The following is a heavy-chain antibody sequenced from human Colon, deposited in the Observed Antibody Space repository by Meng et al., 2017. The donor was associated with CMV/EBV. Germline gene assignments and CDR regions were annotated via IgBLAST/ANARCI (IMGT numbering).Heavy chain of an antibody. CDR1: GYIFTNYW. CDR2: IYPGDSAT. D-gene: IGHD3-3*01. CDR3: ARRGSLHYDFWSGYYPSQGWFDS. J-gene: IGHJ5*01. Sequence: GGSLRLSCKGSGYIFTNYWIGWVRQMPGNGLEWMGIIYPGDSATRYSPSFQGQVTISADKSISTAYLHWSSLKASDTAMYYCARRGSLHYDFWSGYYPSQGWFDSWGQGTLVTVSS. V-gene: IGHV5-51*01.